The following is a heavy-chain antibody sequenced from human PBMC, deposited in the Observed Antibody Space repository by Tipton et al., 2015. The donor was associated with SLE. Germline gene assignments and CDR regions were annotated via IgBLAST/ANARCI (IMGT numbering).Heavy chain of an antibody. V-gene: IGHV4-39*01. CDR2: FYYTGRS. CDR3: ARHPPGPPLAGWFDP. Sequence: TLSLTCTVSGDSIYSSSFYWGWVRQPPGKGLEWVGSFYYTGRSYFNPSLKSRVTISADTSKNQFSLKVNSMTAADTAIYYCARHPPGPPLAGWFDPWGQGTLVTVSS. J-gene: IGHJ5*02. CDR1: GDSIYSSSFY.